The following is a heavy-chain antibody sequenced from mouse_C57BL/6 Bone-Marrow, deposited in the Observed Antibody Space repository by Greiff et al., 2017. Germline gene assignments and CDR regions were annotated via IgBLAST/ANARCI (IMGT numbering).Heavy chain of an antibody. V-gene: IGHV14-2*01. CDR3: TRALIYYGTNY. CDR1: GFNFKDSY. D-gene: IGHD1-1*01. Sequence: EVQLQQSGAELVKPGASVKLSCTASGFNFKDSYIHWVKQRTEQGLEWIGRIDPEDGETKYAPDFQDKATITADTSSNTAYLQLSSLTSEDTAVYYCTRALIYYGTNYWGRGTTLTVSS. CDR2: IDPEDGET. J-gene: IGHJ2*01.